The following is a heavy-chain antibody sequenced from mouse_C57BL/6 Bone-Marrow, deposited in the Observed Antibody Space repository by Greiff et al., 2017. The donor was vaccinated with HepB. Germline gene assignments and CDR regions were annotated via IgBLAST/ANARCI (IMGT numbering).Heavy chain of an antibody. CDR2: INSDGGST. V-gene: IGHV5-2*01. CDR1: EYEFPSHD. Sequence: EVKLMESGGGLVKPGGSLKLSCESNEYEFPSHDMSWVRKTPEKRLELVAAINSDGGSTYYPDTMERRFIISRDNTKKTLYLQMSSLRSEDTALYYCARRYYDYGRRDWCAMDYWGQGTSVTVSS. D-gene: IGHD2-4*01. J-gene: IGHJ4*01. CDR3: ARRYYDYGRRDWCAMDY.